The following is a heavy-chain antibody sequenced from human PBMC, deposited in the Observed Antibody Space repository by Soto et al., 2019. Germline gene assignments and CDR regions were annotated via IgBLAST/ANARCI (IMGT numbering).Heavy chain of an antibody. CDR2: ISSSSSYI. CDR3: VREEDNPNYHYGMDV. D-gene: IGHD1-20*01. CDR1: GFTFSSYS. Sequence: PGGSLRLSCAASGFTFSSYSMNWVRQAPGKGLEWVSSISSSSSYIYYADSVKGRFTISRDNAKNSLYLQMNSLRAEDTAVYYCVREEDNPNYHYGMDVWGQGNTVTVSS. J-gene: IGHJ6*02. V-gene: IGHV3-21*01.